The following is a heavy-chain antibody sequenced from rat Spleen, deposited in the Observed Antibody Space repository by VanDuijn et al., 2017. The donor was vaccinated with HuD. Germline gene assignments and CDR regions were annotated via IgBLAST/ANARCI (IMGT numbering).Heavy chain of an antibody. CDR3: ARDWSYNSGFDY. CDR2: IWNTGGT. Sequence: QVQLKESGPGLVQPSQTLSLTCTVSGFSLTRYHVTWVRQPPGKGLEWMGVIWNTGGTRYNSALKSRLSISRDTSKSQVFLKMNSLQTEDTATYYCARDWSYNSGFDYWGQGVMVTVSS. CDR1: GFSLTRYH. V-gene: IGHV2-41*01. D-gene: IGHD4-3*01. J-gene: IGHJ2*01.